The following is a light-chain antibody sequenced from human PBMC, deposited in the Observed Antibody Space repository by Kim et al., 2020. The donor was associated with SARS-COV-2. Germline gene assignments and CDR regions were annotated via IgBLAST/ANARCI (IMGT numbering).Light chain of an antibody. CDR2: YAS. Sequence: DIQMTQSPSSLSASVGDRVTITCQASQDISNYLNWYQQKPGKAPKLLIYYASNLETGVPSRFSGSGSGTDFTLTISSLQPEDFATYYCQQSHTAPSLTFGGGTKVDIK. J-gene: IGKJ4*01. V-gene: IGKV1-33*01. CDR3: QQSHTAPSLT. CDR1: QDISNY.